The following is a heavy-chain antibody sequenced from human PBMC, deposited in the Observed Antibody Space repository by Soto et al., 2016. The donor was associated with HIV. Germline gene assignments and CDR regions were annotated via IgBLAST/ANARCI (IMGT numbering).Heavy chain of an antibody. CDR3: ARLRYYYYYMDV. CDR1: GYTFNTFG. V-gene: IGHV1-18*01. Sequence: QVQLVQSGAEVKKPGASVKVSCKASGYTFNTFGITWVRQAPGQGLEWMGWISTYNGNTNYAQKFQARVTMTTDTSTSTVYMQLRSLRSDDTAVYYCARLRYYYYYMDVWGKGTTVTVSS. CDR2: ISTYNGNT. J-gene: IGHJ6*03.